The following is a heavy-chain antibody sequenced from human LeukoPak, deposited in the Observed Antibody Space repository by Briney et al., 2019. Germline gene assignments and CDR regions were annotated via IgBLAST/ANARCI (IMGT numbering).Heavy chain of an antibody. J-gene: IGHJ4*02. Sequence: PGGSLRLPCAASGFTFSIYWMSWVRQAPGKGLEWVANIKQDGSEKYYVDSVKGRFTVSRDNAKNSLYLQMNSLRAEDTAVYYCARAYMYYSDSSGYNYWGQGTLVTVSS. CDR1: GFTFSIYW. CDR3: ARAYMYYSDSSGYNY. D-gene: IGHD3-22*01. CDR2: IKQDGSEK. V-gene: IGHV3-7*01.